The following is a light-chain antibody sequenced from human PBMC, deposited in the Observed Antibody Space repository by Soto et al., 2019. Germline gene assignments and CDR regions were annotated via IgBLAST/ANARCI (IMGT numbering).Light chain of an antibody. CDR2: EVS. V-gene: IGLV2-23*02. CDR1: SSDVGSYNL. CDR3: CSYAGSSTVV. J-gene: IGLJ2*01. Sequence: QSVLTQPASVSGSPGQSITISCTGTSSDVGSYNLVSWYQQHPGKAPKLMIYEVSKRPSGVSNRFSGSKSGNTASLTISGRQAEDEADYYCCSYAGSSTVVFGGGTKVTVL.